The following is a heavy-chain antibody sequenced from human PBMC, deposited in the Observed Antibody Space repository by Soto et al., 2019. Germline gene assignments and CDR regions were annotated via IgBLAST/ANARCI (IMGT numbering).Heavy chain of an antibody. J-gene: IGHJ4*02. CDR2: ISYDGSNK. V-gene: IGHV3-30-3*01. CDR3: ARAQPFSGETFDY. Sequence: GGSLRLSCAASGFTFSSYAMHWVRQAPGKGLEWVAVISYDGSNKYYADSVKGRFTISRDNSKNTLYLQMNSLRAEDTAVYYCARAQPFSGETFDYWGKGTLVNVPS. D-gene: IGHD2-21*01. CDR1: GFTFSSYA.